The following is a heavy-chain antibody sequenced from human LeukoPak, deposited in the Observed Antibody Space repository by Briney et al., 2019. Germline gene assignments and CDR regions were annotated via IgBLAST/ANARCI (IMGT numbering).Heavy chain of an antibody. CDR3: ARLKRCSSSSCYLIYYYYYMDV. J-gene: IGHJ6*03. CDR2: IYPGDSDT. Sequence: GESLKISCKGFGYSFTSYWIGWVRQMPGKGLEWMGIIYPGDSDTRYSPSFQGQVTISADKSISTAYLQWSSLKASDTAMYYCARLKRCSSSSCYLIYYYYYMDVWGKGTTVTVSS. CDR1: GYSFTSYW. V-gene: IGHV5-51*01. D-gene: IGHD2-2*01.